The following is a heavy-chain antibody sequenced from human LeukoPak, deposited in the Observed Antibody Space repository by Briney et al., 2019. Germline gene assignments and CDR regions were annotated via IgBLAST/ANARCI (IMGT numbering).Heavy chain of an antibody. CDR1: GFTFSSYG. D-gene: IGHD3-16*01. CDR3: AKGGLRGGTYNDDF. J-gene: IGHJ4*02. CDR2: ISGSGGDV. Sequence: GGSLRLSCAASGFTFSSYGMSWVRQAPGKGLEWVSSISGSGGDVYYAGSVRGRFTISRDNSKNTVYLQMNSLRAEDTALYYCAKGGLRGGTYNDDFWGQGTLVTVSS. V-gene: IGHV3-23*01.